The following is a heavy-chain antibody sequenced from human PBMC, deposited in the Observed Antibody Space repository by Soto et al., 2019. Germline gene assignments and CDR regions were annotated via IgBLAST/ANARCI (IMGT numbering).Heavy chain of an antibody. CDR3: TTFHSGRVY. J-gene: IGHJ4*02. Sequence: GGALRLSCAASGFTFIGALMSWVRQAPGKGLEWVGRIKSKTDGGTTDYAAPVKGRFTISRDDSKTTLYLQMNSLKTGDTAMYYGTTFHSGRVYWGQGTLVTVSS. CDR2: IKSKTDGGTT. V-gene: IGHV3-15*01. D-gene: IGHD6-19*01. CDR1: GFTFIGAL.